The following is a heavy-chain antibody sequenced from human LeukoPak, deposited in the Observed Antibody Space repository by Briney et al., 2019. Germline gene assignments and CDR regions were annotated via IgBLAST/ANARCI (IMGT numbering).Heavy chain of an antibody. Sequence: SETLSLTCTVSGGSISSSSYSWGWVRQPPGKGLEWIGSIYYSGSTYYHPALKSQVTISVDTSKNQFPLKLSSVTAADTAVYYCARHCSSTSCYRYVYYYYGMDVWGQGTTVTVSS. V-gene: IGHV4-39*01. CDR1: GGSISSSSYS. J-gene: IGHJ6*02. D-gene: IGHD2-2*01. CDR3: ARHCSSTSCYRYVYYYYGMDV. CDR2: IYYSGST.